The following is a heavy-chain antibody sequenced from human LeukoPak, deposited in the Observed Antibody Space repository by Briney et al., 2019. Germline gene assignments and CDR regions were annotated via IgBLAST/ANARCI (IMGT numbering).Heavy chain of an antibody. D-gene: IGHD2-2*01. CDR1: GFTFSSYA. V-gene: IGHV3-23*01. J-gene: IGHJ4*02. CDR3: AKDKSVLVGNFDY. Sequence: TGGSLRLSCTASGFTFSSYAMSWVRQAPGKGLEWVSAISGSGGSTYYADSVKGRFTISRGNSKNTLYLQMNSLRAEDTAVYYCAKDKSVLVGNFDYWGQGTLVTVSS. CDR2: ISGSGGST.